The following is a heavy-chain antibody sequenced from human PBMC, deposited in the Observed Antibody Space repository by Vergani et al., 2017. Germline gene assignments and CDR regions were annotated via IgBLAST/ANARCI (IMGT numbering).Heavy chain of an antibody. V-gene: IGHV4-59*11. Sequence: QVQLQESGPGLVKPSETLSLTCTVSGGSISSHYWSWIRQPPGKGLEWIGYIYYSGSTNYHPSLKRGVTISVDTSKNQFSLKLSSVTAADTAVYYCARDRDGSGWYYYWGQGTTVTVSS. J-gene: IGHJ6*02. D-gene: IGHD6-19*01. CDR1: GGSISSHY. CDR2: IYYSGST. CDR3: ARDRDGSGWYYY.